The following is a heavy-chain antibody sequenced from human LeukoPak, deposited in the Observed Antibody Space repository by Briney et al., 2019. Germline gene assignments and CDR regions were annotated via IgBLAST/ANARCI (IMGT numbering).Heavy chain of an antibody. Sequence: GASVKVSCKASGYTFTGYYMHWVRQAPGQGLEWMGRINPNNGGTKYAQKFQGRVTMTRDTSISTAYMELSRLRSGDTAVYYCARGGVVGATDWFDPWGQGTLVTVSS. D-gene: IGHD1-26*01. J-gene: IGHJ5*02. CDR3: ARGGVVGATDWFDP. V-gene: IGHV1-2*06. CDR1: GYTFTGYY. CDR2: INPNNGGT.